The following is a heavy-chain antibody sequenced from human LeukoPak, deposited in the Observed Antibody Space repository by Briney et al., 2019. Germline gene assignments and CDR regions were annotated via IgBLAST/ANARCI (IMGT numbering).Heavy chain of an antibody. Sequence: GGSLRLSCAASGFTFSSYWMSWVRQAPGKGLEWVADIKQDGSAKYYVDSVKGRFTISRDNAKNSLYLQMSSLRAEDTAVYYCARGLYDLNQYFQHWGQGTLVTVSS. CDR3: ARGLYDLNQYFQH. CDR1: GFTFSSYW. V-gene: IGHV3-7*04. J-gene: IGHJ1*01. D-gene: IGHD3-3*01. CDR2: IKQDGSAK.